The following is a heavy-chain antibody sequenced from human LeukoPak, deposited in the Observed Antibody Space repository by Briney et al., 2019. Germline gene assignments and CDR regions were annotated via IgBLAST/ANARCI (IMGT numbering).Heavy chain of an antibody. V-gene: IGHV5-10-1*01. Sequence: GESLQISCKGSGDSFTFYWISWVRQMPGKGLEWMGRIDPSDSYTNYSPSLRGHVTISADKSITTAYLQWSSLTASDTAIYYCARSGAVAGTDGGVFDYWGQGTLVTVSS. CDR1: GDSFTFYW. CDR2: IDPSDSYT. D-gene: IGHD6-19*01. CDR3: ARSGAVAGTDGGVFDY. J-gene: IGHJ4*02.